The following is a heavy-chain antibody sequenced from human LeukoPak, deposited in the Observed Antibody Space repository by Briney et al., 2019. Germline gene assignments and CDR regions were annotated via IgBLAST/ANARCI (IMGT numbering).Heavy chain of an antibody. CDR1: GFTFSDYY. CDR3: ARDIDYGDYLP. Sequence: GGSLRLSCAASGFTFSDYYMSWIRQAPGKGLEWVSYISSSGSTIYYADSVKGRFTISRDNAKNSLYLQMNSLRAEDTAVYYRARDIDYGDYLPWGQGTMVTVSS. D-gene: IGHD4-17*01. J-gene: IGHJ3*01. V-gene: IGHV3-11*01. CDR2: ISSSGSTI.